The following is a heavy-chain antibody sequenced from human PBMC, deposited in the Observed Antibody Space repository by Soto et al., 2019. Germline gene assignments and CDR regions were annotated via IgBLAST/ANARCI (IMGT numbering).Heavy chain of an antibody. CDR3: AKDRKYQLLYYYYYYGMDV. J-gene: IGHJ6*02. V-gene: IGHV3-30*18. CDR1: GFTFSSYG. CDR2: ISYDGSNK. D-gene: IGHD2-2*01. Sequence: GGSLRLSCAASGFTFSSYGMHWVRQAPGKGLEWVAVISYDGSNKYYADSVKGRFTISRDNSKNTLYLQMNSLRAEDTAVYYCAKDRKYQLLYYYYYYGMDVWGQGTTVTVSS.